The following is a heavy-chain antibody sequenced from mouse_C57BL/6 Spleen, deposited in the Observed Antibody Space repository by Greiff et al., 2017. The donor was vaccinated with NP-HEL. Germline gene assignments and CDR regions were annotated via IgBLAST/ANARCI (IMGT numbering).Heavy chain of an antibody. CDR2: IDPSDSYT. V-gene: IGHV1-50*01. D-gene: IGHD1-1*01. CDR1: GYTFTSYW. J-gene: IGHJ1*03. Sequence: QVQLQQPGAELVKPGASVKLSCKASGYTFTSYWMQWVKQRPGQGLEWIGQIDPSDSYTNYNQKFKSKATLTVDKSSSTAYMQLSSLTSDDSAVYYCARPGSSPHWYFDVWGTGTTVTVSS. CDR3: ARPGSSPHWYFDV.